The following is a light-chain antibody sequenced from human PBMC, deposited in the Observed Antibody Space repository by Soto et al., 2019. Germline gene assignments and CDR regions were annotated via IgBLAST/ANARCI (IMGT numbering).Light chain of an antibody. Sequence: SYELTQPPSVSVAPGQTARITCGGNNIEIKSVHWYQQKPGQAPVLVVYDDGDRTTGIPERFSGYKSGNTATLTTSRVEAGYEADYYCQVWDTTNPVIFGGGTKITVL. CDR1: NIEIKS. V-gene: IGLV3-21*02. J-gene: IGLJ2*01. CDR2: DDG. CDR3: QVWDTTNPVI.